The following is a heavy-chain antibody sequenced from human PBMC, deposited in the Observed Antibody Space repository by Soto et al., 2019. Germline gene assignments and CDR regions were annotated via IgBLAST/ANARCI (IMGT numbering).Heavy chain of an antibody. Sequence: SETLSLTCAFYVGSFSVYYWSRIRQPPGKGLEWIGEINHSGSTNYNPSLKSRVTISVDASKNQFSLKLSSVTAADTSVYYCAGDTAYDYYYYYGMDFWGQGTTVTGSS. D-gene: IGHD5-18*01. CDR3: AGDTAYDYYYYYGMDF. CDR1: VGSFSVYY. CDR2: INHSGST. J-gene: IGHJ6*01. V-gene: IGHV4-34*01.